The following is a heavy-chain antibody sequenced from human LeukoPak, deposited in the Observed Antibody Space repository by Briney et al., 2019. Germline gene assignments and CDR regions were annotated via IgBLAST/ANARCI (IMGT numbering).Heavy chain of an antibody. CDR3: VRDLAGAFDF. J-gene: IGHJ4*02. CDR1: GFKVNNIH. V-gene: IGHV3-66*01. CDR2: FYGGGGI. Sequence: GGSLRLSCAASGFKVNNIHMSWVRQAPGRGLEWVSVFYGGGGIYYADSVQGRFTISGDNSKNTVYLQMNNLRGDDSALYYCVRDLAGAFDFWGQGTPVKVSS. D-gene: IGHD6-19*01.